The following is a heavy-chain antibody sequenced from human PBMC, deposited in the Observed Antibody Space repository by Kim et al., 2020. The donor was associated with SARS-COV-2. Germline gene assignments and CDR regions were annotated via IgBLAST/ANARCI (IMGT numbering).Heavy chain of an antibody. CDR2: ISSSSSYT. CDR3: ARGVVRGVISYYYYGMDV. D-gene: IGHD3-10*01. CDR1: GFTFSDYY. V-gene: IGHV3-11*06. Sequence: GGSLRLSCAASGFTFSDYYMSWIRQAPGKGLEWVSYISSSSSYTNYADSVKGRFTISRDNAKNSLYLQMNSLRAEDTAVYYCARGVVRGVISYYYYGMDVWGQGTTVTVSS. J-gene: IGHJ6*01.